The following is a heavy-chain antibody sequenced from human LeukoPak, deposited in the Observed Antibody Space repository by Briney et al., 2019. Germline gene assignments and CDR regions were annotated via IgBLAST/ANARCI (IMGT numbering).Heavy chain of an antibody. V-gene: IGHV4-4*02. J-gene: IGHJ3*01. D-gene: IGHD2-15*01. CDR1: GGSISSSNW. Sequence: SGTLSLTCAVSGGSISSSNWWTWVRQPPGKGLEWIGEIYHSGNTNYNPSLKSRITISVDKSKNQFSLNLSSVTAADTAVYYCARGRGYCRGGSCYSSAFDVWGQGTMVTVSS. CDR3: ARGRGYCRGGSCYSSAFDV. CDR2: IYHSGNT.